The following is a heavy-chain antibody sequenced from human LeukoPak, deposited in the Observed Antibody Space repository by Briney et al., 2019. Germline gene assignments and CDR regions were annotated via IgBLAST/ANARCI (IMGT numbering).Heavy chain of an antibody. Sequence: PGGSLRLSCAASGFMFSSNWMSWVRLAPGKGLEWVANIKEDGTETYYVDSVKGRFTISRDNAKNSLYLQMNSLRAEDTAVYYCARENHLPLWIQLHYYGMDVWGQGTTVTVSS. CDR2: IKEDGTET. V-gene: IGHV3-7*01. CDR1: GFMFSSNW. CDR3: ARENHLPLWIQLHYYGMDV. J-gene: IGHJ6*02. D-gene: IGHD5-18*01.